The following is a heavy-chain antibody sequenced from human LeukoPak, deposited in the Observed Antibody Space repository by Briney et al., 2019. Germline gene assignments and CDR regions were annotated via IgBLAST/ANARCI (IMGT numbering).Heavy chain of an antibody. J-gene: IGHJ3*02. V-gene: IGHV3-21*01. D-gene: IGHD4-17*01. Sequence: PEGSLRLSCVASGFIFSSYSMNWVRQAPGKGLEWVSSISSSSSYIYYADSVKGRFTISRDNAKNSLYLQMNSLRAEDTAVYYCATGDYGAFDIWGQGTMVTVSS. CDR1: GFIFSSYS. CDR3: ATGDYGAFDI. CDR2: ISSSSSYI.